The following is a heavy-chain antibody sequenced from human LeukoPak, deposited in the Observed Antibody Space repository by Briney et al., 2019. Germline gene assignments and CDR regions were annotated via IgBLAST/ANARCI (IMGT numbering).Heavy chain of an antibody. CDR2: IVIGSGNT. Sequence: TSVNVSCTASGFNFPTSAVHWVRQARGQRLEGIGWIVIGSGNTNYAQQFQERVTITRDMSTSTAYKELNSRTCEDTAVYYCAADNIWLGAGEYWGQGALVTVSS. CDR3: AADNIWLGAGEY. J-gene: IGHJ4*02. D-gene: IGHD3-10*01. CDR1: GFNFPTSA. V-gene: IGHV1-58*01.